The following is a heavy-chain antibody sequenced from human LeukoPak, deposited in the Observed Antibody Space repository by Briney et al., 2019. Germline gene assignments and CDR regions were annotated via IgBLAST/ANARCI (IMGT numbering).Heavy chain of an antibody. V-gene: IGHV4-34*01. Sequence: SETLSLTCAVYGGSFSGYYWSWIRQPPGKGLEWIGEINHSGSTNYNPSLKSRVTISVDTSKNQFSLKLSSVTAADTAVYYCARARVGAPYYFDYWGQGTLVTVSS. D-gene: IGHD1-26*01. CDR2: INHSGST. CDR1: GGSFSGYY. CDR3: ARARVGAPYYFDY. J-gene: IGHJ4*02.